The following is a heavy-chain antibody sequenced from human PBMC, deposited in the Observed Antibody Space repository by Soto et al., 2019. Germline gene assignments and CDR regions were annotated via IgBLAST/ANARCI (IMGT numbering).Heavy chain of an antibody. Sequence: ASVKVSCKASGYTFTSYDINWVRQATGQGLEWMGWMNPNSGNTKYSQKFQGRVTITRDTSASTAYMELSSLRSEDTAVYYCARDPGYSCGNTWGQGTLVTVSS. J-gene: IGHJ5*02. D-gene: IGHD5-18*01. V-gene: IGHV1-8*01. CDR1: GYTFTSYD. CDR2: MNPNSGNT. CDR3: ARDPGYSCGNT.